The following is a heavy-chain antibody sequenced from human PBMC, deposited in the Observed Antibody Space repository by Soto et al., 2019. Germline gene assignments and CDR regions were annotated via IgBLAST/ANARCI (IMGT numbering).Heavy chain of an antibody. D-gene: IGHD1-7*01. V-gene: IGHV3-9*01. Sequence: EVQLVESGGGLVQPGRSLRLSCAASGFTFDDYAMHWGRQAPGKGLEWVSGLSWNSGYIGYADSVKGRFTISSDNDKTYLYLQMNSLRAEDTALYYCAKDGVSYNWNYASYFDYWGQGTLVTVSS. CDR3: AKDGVSYNWNYASYFDY. CDR2: LSWNSGYI. CDR1: GFTFDDYA. J-gene: IGHJ4*02.